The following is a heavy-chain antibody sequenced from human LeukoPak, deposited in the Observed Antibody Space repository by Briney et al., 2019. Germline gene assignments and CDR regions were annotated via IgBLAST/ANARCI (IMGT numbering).Heavy chain of an antibody. CDR2: ISSSGSTI. V-gene: IGHV3-48*03. CDR1: GFTFSSYE. CDR3: ARATYYDILTGYIYYFDY. D-gene: IGHD3-9*01. J-gene: IGHJ4*02. Sequence: PGGSLRLSCAASGFTFSSYEMNWVRQAPGKGLEWVSYISSSGSTIYYADSVKGRFTISRDNAKNSLYLQMNSLRAEDTAVYYCARATYYDILTGYIYYFDYWGQGTLVTVSS.